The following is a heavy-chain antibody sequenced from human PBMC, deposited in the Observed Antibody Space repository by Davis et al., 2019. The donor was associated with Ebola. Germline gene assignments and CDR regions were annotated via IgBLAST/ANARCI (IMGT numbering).Heavy chain of an antibody. CDR2: LTGSGGST. Sequence: PGGSLRLSCAASGFDFNNYLMNWVRQAPGKGLEWVSSLTGSGGSTFYADSVKGRFRITRDNPTKTLYLELTSLRAEDTAIYYCAKGVGEGAMDFWGQGTLVTVSS. J-gene: IGHJ4*02. V-gene: IGHV3-23*01. CDR1: GFDFNNYL. CDR3: AKGVGEGAMDF. D-gene: IGHD1-26*01.